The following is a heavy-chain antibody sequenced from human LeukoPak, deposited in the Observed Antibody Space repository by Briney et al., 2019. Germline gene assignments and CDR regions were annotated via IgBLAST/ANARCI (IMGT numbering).Heavy chain of an antibody. CDR2: ISGSGGST. V-gene: IGHV3-23*01. D-gene: IGHD6-19*01. J-gene: IGHJ4*02. CDR3: ARGDSSGWYVNY. CDR1: GFTFSSYA. Sequence: GGSLRLSCAASGFTFSSYAMSWVRQAPGKGLEWVSSISGSGGSTYYADSVKGRFTISRDNSKNTLFLQMNSLRAEDTAVYYCARGDSSGWYVNYWGQGTLVTVSS.